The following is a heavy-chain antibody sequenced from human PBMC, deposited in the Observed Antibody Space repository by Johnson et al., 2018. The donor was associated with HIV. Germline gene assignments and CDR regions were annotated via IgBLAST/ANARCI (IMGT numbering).Heavy chain of an antibody. CDR1: GFTFSSFA. Sequence: QLLESGGGVVQPGRSLRLSCEASGFTFSSFAMHWVRQAPGKGLEWVAVIWYDGSNKYYADSVKGRFTISRDNSKNTLYLQMNSLRAEDTAVYYCAKDRGSSSGWDAFDIWGQGTMVTVSS. D-gene: IGHD6-6*01. CDR2: IWYDGSNK. CDR3: AKDRGSSSGWDAFDI. V-gene: IGHV3-33*06. J-gene: IGHJ3*02.